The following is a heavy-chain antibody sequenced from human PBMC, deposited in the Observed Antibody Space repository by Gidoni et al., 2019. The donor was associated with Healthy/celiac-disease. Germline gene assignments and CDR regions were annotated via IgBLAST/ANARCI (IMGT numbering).Heavy chain of an antibody. CDR1: GVTFDDYA. D-gene: IGHD6-13*01. CDR3: AKDDSSSWNYFDY. Sequence: EVQLVESGGGLVQPGRSLRLSCAASGVTFDDYAMHWVRQAPGKDLEWVSGISWNSGSIGYADSVKGRFTISRDNAKNSLYLQMNSLRAEDTALYYCAKDDSSSWNYFDYWGQGTLVTVSS. CDR2: ISWNSGSI. J-gene: IGHJ4*02. V-gene: IGHV3-9*01.